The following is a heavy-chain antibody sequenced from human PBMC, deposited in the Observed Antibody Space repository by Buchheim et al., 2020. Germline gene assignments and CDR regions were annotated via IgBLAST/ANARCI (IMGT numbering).Heavy chain of an antibody. CDR1: GFTFSSYS. D-gene: IGHD3-3*01. CDR3: ARDAPYYDFWSGYYTGYYYMDV. CDR2: LNSDGSGT. Sequence: EVQLVESGGGLVKPGGSLRLSCAASGFTFSSYSMNWVRQAPGKGLEWVSRLNSDGSGTSYADSVKGRFTISRDNATNTRYLQMNSLRAEDTAVYYCARDAPYYDFWSGYYTGYYYMDVWGKGTT. J-gene: IGHJ6*03. V-gene: IGHV3-74*01.